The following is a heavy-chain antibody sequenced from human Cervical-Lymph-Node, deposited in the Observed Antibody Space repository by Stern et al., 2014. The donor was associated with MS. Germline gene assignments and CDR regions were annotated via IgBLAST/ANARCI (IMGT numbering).Heavy chain of an antibody. CDR3: ARKAGTYPTILIFDY. J-gene: IGHJ4*02. CDR1: GGTFSSYA. V-gene: IGHV1-69*01. Sequence: QVQLVESGAEVKKPGSSVKVSCKASGGTFSSYAISWVRQAPGQGLEWMGGIIPMFGTTNYAQKFQGRVTISADESTSTAYMELSSLRSEDTAVYYCARKAGTYPTILIFDYWGQGTLVTVSS. CDR2: IIPMFGTT. D-gene: IGHD1-26*01.